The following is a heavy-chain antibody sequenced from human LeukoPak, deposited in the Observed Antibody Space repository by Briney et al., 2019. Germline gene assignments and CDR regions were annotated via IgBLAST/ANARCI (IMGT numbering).Heavy chain of an antibody. Sequence: GGSLRLSCAASAFTFSSYSMNWVRQAPGKGLEWVAVISYDGSNKYYADSVKGRFTISRDNSKNTLYLQMNSLRAEDTAVYYCARDLSGYSYGYSYAFDIWGQGTMVTVSS. CDR2: ISYDGSNK. CDR3: ARDLSGYSYGYSYAFDI. V-gene: IGHV3-30*03. D-gene: IGHD5-18*01. CDR1: AFTFSSYS. J-gene: IGHJ3*02.